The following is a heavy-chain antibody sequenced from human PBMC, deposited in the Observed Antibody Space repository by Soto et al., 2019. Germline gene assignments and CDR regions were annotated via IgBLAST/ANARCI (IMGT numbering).Heavy chain of an antibody. V-gene: IGHV4-59*01. D-gene: IGHD5-12*01. Sequence: QVQLQESGPGLVKPSETLSLTCTVSGGSISTYYWSWIRQPPGKGLEWIGYIYYSGRTNYNPSLKSRVTISVDTSKNQFSLKLSSVTAADTAVYYCARGDGYNFGVWFDPWGQGTLVTVSS. J-gene: IGHJ5*02. CDR1: GGSISTYY. CDR3: ARGDGYNFGVWFDP. CDR2: IYYSGRT.